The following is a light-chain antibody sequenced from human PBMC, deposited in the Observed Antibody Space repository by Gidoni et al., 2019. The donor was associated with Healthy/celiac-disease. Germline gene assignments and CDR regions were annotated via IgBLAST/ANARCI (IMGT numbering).Light chain of an antibody. CDR2: DAS. J-gene: IGKJ1*01. Sequence: EIVLTQSPATLSLSPGERATLSCRASQSVSSYLAWYQQKPGQAPRLLIYDASNRATGIPARFSGSGSGTDFTLTISSLAPEDFAVYYCQQRSNWPPMFGQGTKVEIK. CDR1: QSVSSY. CDR3: QQRSNWPPM. V-gene: IGKV3-11*01.